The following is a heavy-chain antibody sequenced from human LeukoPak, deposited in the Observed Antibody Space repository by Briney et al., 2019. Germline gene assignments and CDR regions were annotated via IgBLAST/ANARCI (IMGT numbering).Heavy chain of an antibody. CDR3: ARVPGMYYCDSSGYGGFDY. CDR2: INPSGGST. J-gene: IGHJ4*02. D-gene: IGHD3-22*01. V-gene: IGHV1-46*01. Sequence: GASVKVSCKASGYTFTSYYMHWVRQAPGQGLEWMGIINPSGGSTSYAQKFQGRVTMTRDTSTSTVYMELSSLRSEDTAVYYCARVPGMYYCDSSGYGGFDYWGQGTLVTVSS. CDR1: GYTFTSYY.